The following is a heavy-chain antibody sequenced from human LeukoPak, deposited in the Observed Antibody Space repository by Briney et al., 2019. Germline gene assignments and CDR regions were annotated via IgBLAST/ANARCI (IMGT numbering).Heavy chain of an antibody. J-gene: IGHJ5*01. D-gene: IGHD6-6*01. V-gene: IGHV1-18*01. Sequence: ASVKVSCKASGYTFTSYGISWVRQAPGQGLEWMGWISAYNGNTNYAQKLQGRVTMTTDTSTSTAYMELRSLRSDDTAVYYCARSRIAARPSNWFDPWGQGTLVTVSS. CDR2: ISAYNGNT. CDR1: GYTFTSYG. CDR3: ARSRIAARPSNWFDP.